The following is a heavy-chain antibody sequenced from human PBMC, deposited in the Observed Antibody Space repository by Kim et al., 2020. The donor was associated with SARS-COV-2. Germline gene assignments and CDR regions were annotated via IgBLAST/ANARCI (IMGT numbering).Heavy chain of an antibody. J-gene: IGHJ4*02. D-gene: IGHD6-19*01. V-gene: IGHV1-18*01. Sequence: ASVKVSCKASGYTFTSYGISWVRQAPGQGLEWMGWINGNNGNTKYAQKFQGRVTMTTDTSTNTAYMELRSLRSDDTAVYYCARDFYGLGSSDWYDVFDYWGQGTLVTVSS. CDR1: GYTFTSYG. CDR2: INGNNGNT. CDR3: ARDFYGLGSSDWYDVFDY.